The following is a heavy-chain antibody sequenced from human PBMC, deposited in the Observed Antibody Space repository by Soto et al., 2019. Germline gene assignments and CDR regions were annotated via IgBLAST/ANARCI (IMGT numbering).Heavy chain of an antibody. J-gene: IGHJ4*02. V-gene: IGHV1-69*12. CDR2: IIPIFGTA. CDR3: ARNGSGPSH. CDR1: GGTFSSYA. Sequence: QVQLVQSGAEVKKPGSSVKVSCKASGGTFSSYAISWVRQAPGQGLEWMGGIIPIFGTANYAQKFQGRVTITADDSPSPAYMALSSLRPADTAVYSCARNGSGPSHCGQGTLVTVSS. D-gene: IGHD3-10*01.